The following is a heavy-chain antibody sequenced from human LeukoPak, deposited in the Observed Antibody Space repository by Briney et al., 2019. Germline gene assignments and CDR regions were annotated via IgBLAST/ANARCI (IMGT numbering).Heavy chain of an antibody. V-gene: IGHV4-31*03. CDR1: GGSISSGGYY. Sequence: SETLSLTCTVSGGSISSGGYYWSWIRQHLGKGLEWIGYIYYSGSTYYNPSLKSRVTISVDTSKNQFSLKLSSVTAADTAVYYCARDRDGSGCSFDLWGRGTLVTVSS. J-gene: IGHJ2*01. D-gene: IGHD3-22*01. CDR3: ARDRDGSGCSFDL. CDR2: IYYSGST.